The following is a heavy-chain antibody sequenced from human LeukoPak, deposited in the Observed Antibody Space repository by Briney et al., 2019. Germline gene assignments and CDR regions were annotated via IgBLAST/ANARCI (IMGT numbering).Heavy chain of an antibody. D-gene: IGHD5-18*01. CDR2: IYYSGST. J-gene: IGHJ4*02. CDR1: GGSISSGGYY. Sequence: PSQTLSLTCTVSGGSISSGGYYWSWIRQHPGKGLEWIGYIYYSGSTYYNPSLKSRVTISVDTSKNQFSLKLSSVTAADTAVYYCASSRLIAGYSCGSGITADYWGQGTLVTVSS. V-gene: IGHV4-31*03. CDR3: ASSRLIAGYSCGSGITADY.